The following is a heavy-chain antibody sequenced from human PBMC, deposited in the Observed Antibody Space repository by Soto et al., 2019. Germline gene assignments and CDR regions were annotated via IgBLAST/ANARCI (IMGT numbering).Heavy chain of an antibody. Sequence: EVPLLESGGGLVQPGGSLRLACAASGFSFSNYEMTWARQAPGKGLEWVAFINPSSGTTHYADSVKGRFTISRDNSKDPLYLQLSSLRVEDTAVYYCVKGGWLDVWGQGTTVTVSS. CDR2: INPSSGTT. V-gene: IGHV3-23*01. CDR1: GFSFSNYE. D-gene: IGHD2-15*01. J-gene: IGHJ6*02. CDR3: VKGGWLDV.